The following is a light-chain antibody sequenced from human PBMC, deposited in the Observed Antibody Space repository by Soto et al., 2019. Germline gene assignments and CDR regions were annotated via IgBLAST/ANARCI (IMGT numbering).Light chain of an antibody. CDR2: DDT. Sequence: QSVLTQPASVSGSPGQSITISCTGTVGLVSWYQQHPGKVPKLIIYDDTKRPSGVSSRFSGSKPGNTASLTISGLQTEDDAYYYCCLYVGGRTYVFGTGTKVTVL. CDR1: VGL. CDR3: CLYVGGRTYV. V-gene: IGLV2-23*01. J-gene: IGLJ1*01.